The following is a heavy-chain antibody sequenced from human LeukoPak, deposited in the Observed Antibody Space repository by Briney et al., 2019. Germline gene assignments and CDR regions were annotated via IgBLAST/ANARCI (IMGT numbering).Heavy chain of an antibody. J-gene: IGHJ6*03. CDR2: IYYSGST. D-gene: IGHD2-15*01. CDR1: GGSISSYY. V-gene: IGHV4-59*01. Sequence: SETLSLTYTVSGGSISSYYWSWIRQPPGKGLEWIGYIYYSGSTNYNPSLKSRVTISVDTSKNQFSLKLSSVTAADTAVYYCGRGTYYYMDVWGKGTTVTVSS. CDR3: GRGTYYYMDV.